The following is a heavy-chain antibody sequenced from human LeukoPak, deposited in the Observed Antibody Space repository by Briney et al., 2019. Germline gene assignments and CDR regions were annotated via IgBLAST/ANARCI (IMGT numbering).Heavy chain of an antibody. CDR3: ARGRRAMAMVNFSEY. Sequence: PSETLSLTCTVSGGSISSYYWSWIRQPAGKGLEWIGRIYTSGSTNYNPSLKSRVTMSVDTSKNQFSLKLSSVTAADTAVYYCARGRRAMAMVNFSEYCAQATLVTV. D-gene: IGHD5-18*01. J-gene: IGHJ4*02. CDR2: IYTSGST. CDR1: GGSISSYY. V-gene: IGHV4-4*07.